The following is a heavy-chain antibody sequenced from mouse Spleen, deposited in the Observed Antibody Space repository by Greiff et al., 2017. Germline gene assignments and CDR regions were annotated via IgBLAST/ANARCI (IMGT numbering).Heavy chain of an antibody. CDR1: GYTFTSYW. V-gene: IGHV1-52*01. CDR2: IDPSDSET. J-gene: IGHJ4*01. D-gene: IGHD1-1*01. Sequence: QVQLQQPGAELVRPGSSVKLSCKASGYTFTSYWMHWVKQRPIQGLEWIGNIDPSDSETHYNQKFKDKATLTVDKSSSTAYMQLSSLTSEDSAVYYCARDYEEGNYYAMDYWGQGTSVTVSS. CDR3: ARDYEEGNYYAMDY.